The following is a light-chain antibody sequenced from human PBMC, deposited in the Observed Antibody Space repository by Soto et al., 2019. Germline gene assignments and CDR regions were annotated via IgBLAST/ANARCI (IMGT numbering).Light chain of an antibody. CDR3: SSYTSSGTVV. CDR1: SSDVGGYDY. CDR2: DVT. J-gene: IGLJ3*02. V-gene: IGLV2-14*03. Sequence: QSVLTQPASVSGSPGQSITIPCTGTSSDVGGYDYVSWSQQHPGKAPKLMIYDVTNRPSGVSNRFSGSKSGNTASLTISGLQAEDEADYYCSSYTSSGTVVFGGGTKVTVL.